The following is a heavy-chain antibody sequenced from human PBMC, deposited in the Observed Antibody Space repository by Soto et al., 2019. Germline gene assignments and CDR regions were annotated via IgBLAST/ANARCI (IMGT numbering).Heavy chain of an antibody. CDR3: ATDPYDSSGEPFDY. CDR1: GYTLTELS. J-gene: IGHJ4*02. D-gene: IGHD3-22*01. Sequence: ASVKVSCKVSGYTLTELSMHWVRQAPGKGLEWMGGFDPEDGETIYAQKFQGRVTMTEDTSTDTAYMELSSLRSEDTAVYYCATDPYDSSGEPFDYWGQGTLVTVS. V-gene: IGHV1-24*01. CDR2: FDPEDGET.